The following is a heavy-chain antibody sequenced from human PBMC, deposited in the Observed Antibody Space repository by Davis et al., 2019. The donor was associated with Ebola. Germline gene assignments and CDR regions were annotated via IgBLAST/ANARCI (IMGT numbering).Heavy chain of an antibody. CDR1: GYTFTNYG. D-gene: IGHD6-13*01. V-gene: IGHV1-46*03. J-gene: IGHJ6*02. CDR3: ARALIAAADYYYYGMDV. Sequence: ASVKVSCKASGYTFTNYGITWVRQAPGQGLEWMGIINPSGGSTSYAQKFQGRVTMTRDTSTSTVYMELSSLRSEDTAVYYCARALIAAADYYYYGMDVWGQGTTVTVSS. CDR2: INPSGGST.